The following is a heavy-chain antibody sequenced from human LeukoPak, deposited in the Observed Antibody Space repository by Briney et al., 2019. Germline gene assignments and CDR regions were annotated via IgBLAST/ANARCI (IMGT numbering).Heavy chain of an antibody. CDR2: MNPNSGNT. CDR1: GYTFTSYD. J-gene: IGHJ3*02. CDR3: ALSWYYYDSSGVTDAFDI. D-gene: IGHD3-22*01. V-gene: IGHV1-8*03. Sequence: ASVKVSCKASGYTFTSYDINWVRQATGQGLEWMGWMNPNSGNTGYAQKFQGRVTITRNTSISTAYMELSSLRSEDTAVYYCALSWYYYDSSGVTDAFDIWGQGTMVTVSS.